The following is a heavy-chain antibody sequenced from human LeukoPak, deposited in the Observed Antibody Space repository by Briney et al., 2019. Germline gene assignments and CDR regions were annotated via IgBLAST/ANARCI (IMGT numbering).Heavy chain of an antibody. Sequence: ASVKVSCKASGGTFSSYAISWVRQAPGQGLEWMGGIIPIFGTANYAQKFQGRVTIITDESTSTAYMELSSLRSEDTAVYYCARGERGYSYVTHYWGQGTLVTVSS. D-gene: IGHD5-18*01. CDR1: GGTFSSYA. V-gene: IGHV1-69*05. CDR2: IIPIFGTA. J-gene: IGHJ4*02. CDR3: ARGERGYSYVTHY.